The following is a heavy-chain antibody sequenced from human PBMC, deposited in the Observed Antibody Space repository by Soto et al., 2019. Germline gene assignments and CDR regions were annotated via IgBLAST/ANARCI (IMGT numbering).Heavy chain of an antibody. CDR1: GGSFSGYY. CDR3: ARGTYNYLY. V-gene: IGHV4-34*01. CDR2: INHSGSA. J-gene: IGHJ4*02. Sequence: PSETLSLTCGVSGGSFSGYYLTWIRQTPGKGLEWIGEINHSGSANYNPSLKSRVTISLDTSQNQFSLKLSSVTAADTAVYYCARGTYNYLYWGVGTLVTVSS. D-gene: IGHD1-1*01.